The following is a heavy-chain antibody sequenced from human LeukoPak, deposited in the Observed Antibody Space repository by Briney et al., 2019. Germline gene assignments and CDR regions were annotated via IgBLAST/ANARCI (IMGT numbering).Heavy chain of an antibody. Sequence: PGGSLRLSCAASGFTFSSYGMHWVRQAPGKGLEWVAFIRYDGSNKYYADSVKGRFTISRDNSKNTLYLQMNSLRAEDTAVYYCAKAMLVLSTYNWFDPWGQGTLVTVSS. V-gene: IGHV3-30*02. CDR1: GFTFSSYG. D-gene: IGHD6-13*01. J-gene: IGHJ5*02. CDR2: IRYDGSNK. CDR3: AKAMLVLSTYNWFDP.